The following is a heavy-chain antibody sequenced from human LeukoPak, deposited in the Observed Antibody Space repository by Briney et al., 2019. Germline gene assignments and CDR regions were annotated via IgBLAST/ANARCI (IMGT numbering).Heavy chain of an antibody. D-gene: IGHD3-9*01. Sequence: GGSLRLSCAASGFTISSYWMTWLRQAPGKGLEWVANIRGDGGLEYFVDSVQGRFSISRDNAKNSFYLQMSSLRADDTAVYYCARDLTASGSFDYWGQGTLVTVSS. V-gene: IGHV3-7*04. CDR1: GFTISSYW. CDR3: ARDLTASGSFDY. CDR2: IRGDGGLE. J-gene: IGHJ4*02.